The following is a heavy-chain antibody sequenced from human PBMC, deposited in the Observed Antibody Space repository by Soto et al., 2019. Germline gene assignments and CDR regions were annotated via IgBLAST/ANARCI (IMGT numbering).Heavy chain of an antibody. CDR2: IYYSGSI. J-gene: IGHJ6*02. CDR1: GGSISSGDYY. D-gene: IGHD2-21*02. Sequence: SETLSLTCTVSGGSISSGDYYWSWIRQPPGKGLEWIGYIYYSGSILYNPSLKSRVTISVDTSKNQFSLHLTSVTAADTAVYFCAREDDGGDSLDVWGQGTTVTVSS. V-gene: IGHV4-30-4*01. CDR3: AREDDGGDSLDV.